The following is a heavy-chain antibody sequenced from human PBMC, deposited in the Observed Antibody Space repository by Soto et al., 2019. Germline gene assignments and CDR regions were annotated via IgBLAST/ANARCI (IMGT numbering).Heavy chain of an antibody. J-gene: IGHJ4*02. D-gene: IGHD6-19*01. CDR3: ARAVPLDY. CDR2: ISGYNGNT. V-gene: IGHV1-18*04. CDR1: GYTFNTYG. Sequence: QVQLVQSGPEVKKPGASVQVSCKASGYTFNTYGISWVRQAPGQGLEWMGWISGYNGNTNYAQNLRDRVTLTIDTSTSTAYMELRSLRSDDTALYYCARAVPLDYWGQGTLVTVSS.